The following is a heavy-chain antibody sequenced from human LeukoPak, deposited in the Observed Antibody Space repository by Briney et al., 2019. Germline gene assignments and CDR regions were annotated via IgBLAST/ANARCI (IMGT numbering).Heavy chain of an antibody. D-gene: IGHD6-13*01. CDR3: VSKQSAYSSRRYPD. J-gene: IGHJ4*02. V-gene: IGHV3-64D*09. CDR2: INCKGGNT. Sequence: GGSVRLSCSASGFTFSNSAMHWVRQAPGKGLEYVSAINCKGGNTYYANSVKGRFTIYRDNSKNTLYLQMSSLRAEDKAVYYCVSKQSAYSSRRYPDWGQGTLVPVPS. CDR1: GFTFSNSA.